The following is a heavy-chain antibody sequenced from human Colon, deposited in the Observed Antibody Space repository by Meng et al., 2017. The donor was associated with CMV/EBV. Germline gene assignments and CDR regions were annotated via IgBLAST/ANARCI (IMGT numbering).Heavy chain of an antibody. D-gene: IGHD5-12*01. Sequence: SSLSTVGLSSCWLRQPPGGALEWLVLVYLNADKRYRPSLTSRPTITQDPAKNQVVLRVTNMDPVDSGTYYCAHGGSGYDFGAGGFDYWGQGALVTVSS. V-gene: IGHV2-5*01. CDR1: SSLSTVGLS. CDR2: VYLNADK. CDR3: AHGGSGYDFGAGGFDY. J-gene: IGHJ4*02.